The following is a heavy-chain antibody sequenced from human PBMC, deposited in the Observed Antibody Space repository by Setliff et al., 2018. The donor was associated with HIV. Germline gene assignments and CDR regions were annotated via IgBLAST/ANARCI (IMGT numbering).Heavy chain of an antibody. CDR3: ARGATLLPGYSDRWEYFYMDV. CDR1: GGSFSEYY. J-gene: IGHJ6*03. Sequence: SETLSLTCAVYGGSFSEYYWSWIRQPPGKDLEWIGEINHSGSTHYNPPLKSRATISVDTSKNQFSLRLNSVTAADTAVYYCARGATLLPGYSDRWEYFYMDVWGKGTTVTVSS. D-gene: IGHD5-12*01. V-gene: IGHV4-34*01. CDR2: INHSGST.